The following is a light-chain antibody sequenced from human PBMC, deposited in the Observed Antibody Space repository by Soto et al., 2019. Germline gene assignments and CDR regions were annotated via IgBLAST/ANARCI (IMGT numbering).Light chain of an antibody. CDR1: QSIARF. V-gene: IGKV1-39*01. CDR2: ASS. J-gene: IGKJ2*01. Sequence: DIQMTQSPSSLSASVGDRVTISCRASQSIARFLNWYQQKPGKAPKLLIYASSTLQGGVPSSFSGSGSGTDVTLTISSLQPADVATYFFQQSYSTPYTFGQGTKLYIK. CDR3: QQSYSTPYT.